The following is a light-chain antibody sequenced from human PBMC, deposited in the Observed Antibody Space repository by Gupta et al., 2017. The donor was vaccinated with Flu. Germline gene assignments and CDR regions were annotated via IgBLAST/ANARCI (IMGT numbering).Light chain of an antibody. Sequence: ERDTRYCRASQSVTSNYLAWYQQKLGQAPRLLIYGASSRATGIPDRFSGSGSGTDFTLTISRLEPEDVAMYFCHQYGSSPDTFGRGTKLEIK. CDR3: HQYGSSPDT. V-gene: IGKV3-20*01. CDR2: GAS. CDR1: QSVTSNY. J-gene: IGKJ2*01.